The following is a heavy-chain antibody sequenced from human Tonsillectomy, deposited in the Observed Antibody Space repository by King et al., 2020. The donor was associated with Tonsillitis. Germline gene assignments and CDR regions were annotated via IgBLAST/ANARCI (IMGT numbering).Heavy chain of an antibody. CDR3: ARGSGTAVAHAFDM. CDR1: GFSFSIYV. CDR2: IWYDGSNK. Sequence: HVQLVESGGGVVQPGTSQRLSCAASGFSFSIYVMHWVRQAPGKGLEWVAVIWYDGSNKYYADSVKGRFTIYRDNSKNTLFLQMDSLRAEDTAVYYCARGSGTAVAHAFDMWGQGTMVTVSS. J-gene: IGHJ3*02. V-gene: IGHV3-33*08. D-gene: IGHD6-19*01.